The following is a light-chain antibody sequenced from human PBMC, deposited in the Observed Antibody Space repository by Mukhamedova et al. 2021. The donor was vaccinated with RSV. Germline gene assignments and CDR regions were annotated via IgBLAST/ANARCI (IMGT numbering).Light chain of an antibody. V-gene: IGKV1-33*01. CDR2: DAS. J-gene: IGKJ2*01. CDR3: QHYAKFPYT. Sequence: WYQRRVHGKAPTLLIYDASNLEIGVPSRFSGSGSGTDFTFTISSLQSEDIATYYCQHYAKFPYTFGQGTRLEIK.